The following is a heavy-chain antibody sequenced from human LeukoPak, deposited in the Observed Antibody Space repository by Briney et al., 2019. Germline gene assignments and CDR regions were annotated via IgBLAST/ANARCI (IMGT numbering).Heavy chain of an antibody. CDR1: GYTFTGYY. J-gene: IGHJ3*01. CDR2: ISAYNGNT. CDR3: ARETIEAFDV. D-gene: IGHD4/OR15-4a*01. V-gene: IGHV1-18*04. Sequence: ASVKVPCKASGYTFTGYYIHWVRQAPGQGLEWMGWISAYNGNTNYAQKFQGRVTMTTDTSTSTAHLEMRSLRPDDTAVYYCARETIEAFDVWGQGTMVTVSS.